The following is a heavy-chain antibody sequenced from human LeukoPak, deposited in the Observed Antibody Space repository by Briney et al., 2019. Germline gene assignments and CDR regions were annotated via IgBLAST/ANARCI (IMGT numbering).Heavy chain of an antibody. D-gene: IGHD5-12*01. V-gene: IGHV4-59*01. CDR1: GGSIGSYY. J-gene: IGHJ4*02. CDR2: IYYSGST. CDR3: AGSGYDSLFDY. Sequence: SETLSLTCTVSGGSIGSYYWSWIRQPPGKGLEWIGYIYYSGSTNYNPSLKSRVTISVDTSKNQFSLKLSSVTAADTAVYYCAGSGYDSLFDYWGQGTLVTVSS.